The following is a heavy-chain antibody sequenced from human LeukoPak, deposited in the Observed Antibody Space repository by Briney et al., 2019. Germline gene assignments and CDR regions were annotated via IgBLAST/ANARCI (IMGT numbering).Heavy chain of an antibody. D-gene: IGHD3-9*01. CDR3: TSMGNYDILTGYLGY. CDR2: IRSKANSYAT. J-gene: IGHJ4*02. V-gene: IGHV3-73*01. Sequence: GGSLRLSCAASGFTFSGSAMHWVRQASGKGLEWVGRIRSKANSYATAYAASVKGRFTISRDDSKNTAYLQMNSLKTEDTAVYYCTSMGNYDILTGYLGYWGQGTLVTVSS. CDR1: GFTFSGSA.